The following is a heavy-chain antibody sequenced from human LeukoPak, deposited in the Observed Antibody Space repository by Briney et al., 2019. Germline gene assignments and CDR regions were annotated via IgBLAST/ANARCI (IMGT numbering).Heavy chain of an antibody. J-gene: IGHJ3*02. V-gene: IGHV3-11*04. CDR3: ARGGIITSYAFEI. CDR2: ISSSGSTI. D-gene: IGHD1-26*01. Sequence: GGSLRLSCAASGFTFSDYYMSWIRQAPGKGLEWVSYISSSGSTIYYADSVKGRFTISRDNAKNPLYLQMDSLRAEDTAVYYCARGGIITSYAFEIWGQGTMVTVSS. CDR1: GFTFSDYY.